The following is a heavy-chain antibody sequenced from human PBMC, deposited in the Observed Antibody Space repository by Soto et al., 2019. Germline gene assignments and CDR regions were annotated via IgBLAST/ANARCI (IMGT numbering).Heavy chain of an antibody. CDR2: ISWNSGSI. CDR3: AKSSPSVDIVATVFDY. CDR1: GFTFDDYA. D-gene: IGHD5-12*01. J-gene: IGHJ4*02. Sequence: SLKISCAASGFTFDDYAMHWVRQAPGKGLEWVSGISWNSGSIGYADSVKGRFTISRDNAKNSLYLQMNSLRAEDTALYYCAKSSPSVDIVATVFDYWGQGTLVTVSS. V-gene: IGHV3-9*01.